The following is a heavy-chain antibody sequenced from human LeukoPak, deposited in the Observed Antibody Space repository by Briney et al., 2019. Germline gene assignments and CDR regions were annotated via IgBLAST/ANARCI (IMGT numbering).Heavy chain of an antibody. D-gene: IGHD5-18*01. CDR3: ARLRGYSYGTLVYYFDY. J-gene: IGHJ4*02. CDR1: GGSISSGGYS. CDR2: IYHSGST. V-gene: IGHV4-30-2*01. Sequence: PSQTLSLTCAVSGGSISSGGYSWIWIRQPPGKGLEWIGYIYHSGSTYYNPSLKSRVTISVDRSKNQFSLKLSSVTAADTAVYYCARLRGYSYGTLVYYFDYWGQGTLVTVSS.